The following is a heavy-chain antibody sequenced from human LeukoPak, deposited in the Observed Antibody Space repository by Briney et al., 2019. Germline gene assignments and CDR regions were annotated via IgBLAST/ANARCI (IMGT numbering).Heavy chain of an antibody. Sequence: SQTLSLTCAISRDSVSSNSAAWNWVRQSPSRGFEWLVRTYYRSKWFYHYAVSVKSRIIVNPDTSKNQFSLQLNSVIPEDTAVYYCARFDCSSSSGDHWGQGTLVTVSS. CDR1: RDSVSSNSAA. V-gene: IGHV6-1*01. CDR3: ARFDCSSSSGDH. CDR2: TYYRSKWFY. J-gene: IGHJ4*02. D-gene: IGHD6-6*01.